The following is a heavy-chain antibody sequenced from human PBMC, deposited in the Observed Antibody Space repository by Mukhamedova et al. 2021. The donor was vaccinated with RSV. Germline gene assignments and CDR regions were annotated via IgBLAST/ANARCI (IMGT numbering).Heavy chain of an antibody. CDR2: ISSNGGST. V-gene: IGHV3-64*01. CDR3: ARVSYYDFWSGYLYYYGMDV. Sequence: VRQAPGKGLEYVSAISSNGGSTYYANSVKGRFTISRDNSKNTLYLQMGSLRAEDMTVYYCARVSYYDFWSGYLYYYGMDVWGQGT. J-gene: IGHJ6*02. D-gene: IGHD3-3*01.